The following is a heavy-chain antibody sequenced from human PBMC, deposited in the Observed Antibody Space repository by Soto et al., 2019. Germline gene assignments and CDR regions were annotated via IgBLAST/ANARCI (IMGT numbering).Heavy chain of an antibody. CDR2: IIPIFGTA. CDR3: ARANFIVGATTAYYGMDV. J-gene: IGHJ6*02. CDR1: GGTFSSYA. D-gene: IGHD1-26*01. V-gene: IGHV1-69*05. Sequence: GASVKVSCKASGGTFSSYAISWVRQAPGQGLEWMGGIIPIFGTANYAQKLQGRVTMTTDTSTSTAYMELRSLRSDDTAVYYCARANFIVGATTAYYGMDVWGQGTTVTVSS.